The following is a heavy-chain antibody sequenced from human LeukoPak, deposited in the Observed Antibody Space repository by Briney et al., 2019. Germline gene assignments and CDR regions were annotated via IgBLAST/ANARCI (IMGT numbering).Heavy chain of an antibody. D-gene: IGHD2-2*01. V-gene: IGHV4-59*01. J-gene: IGHJ5*02. CDR2: IYYSGST. CDR3: ARSRAMSNWFDP. Sequence: PSETLSLTCAVSGGSISSYYWTWIRQPPGKGLEWFGYIYYSGSTNYNPSLKSRVTISVDTSKNQFSLKLSSVTAADTAVYYCARSRAMSNWFDPWGQGTLVTVSS. CDR1: GGSISSYY.